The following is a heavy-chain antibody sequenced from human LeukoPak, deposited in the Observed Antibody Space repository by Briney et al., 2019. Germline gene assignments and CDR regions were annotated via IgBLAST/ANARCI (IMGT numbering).Heavy chain of an antibody. CDR2: TYYRSTWYD. CDR3: ARESSYLAWFDP. Sequence: SQTLSVTCDISGDSVSTNSGAWNWIRQSPSRGLEWLGRTYYRSTWYDDYAESVRSRITIKADTSKNQVSLHLNSVSPDDTAVYYCARESSYLAWFDPWGQGTLVTVSS. J-gene: IGHJ5*02. V-gene: IGHV6-1*01. D-gene: IGHD5-18*01. CDR1: GDSVSTNSGA.